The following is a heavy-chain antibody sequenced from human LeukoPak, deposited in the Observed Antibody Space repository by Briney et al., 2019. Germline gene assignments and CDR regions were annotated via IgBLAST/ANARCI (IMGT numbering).Heavy chain of an antibody. V-gene: IGHV3-74*01. CDR2: ITSDGRST. D-gene: IGHD3-22*01. CDR3: ARYYYGSSGLDF. J-gene: IGHJ4*02. Sequence: GGSLRLSCAASGFTFSNYWMYWVRHAPGKGLVCVARITSDGRSTSYADSVKGRFTISRDNAKNTLYLQMNSLTGEDTAVYYCARYYYGSSGLDFWGQGTLVTVSS. CDR1: GFTFSNYW.